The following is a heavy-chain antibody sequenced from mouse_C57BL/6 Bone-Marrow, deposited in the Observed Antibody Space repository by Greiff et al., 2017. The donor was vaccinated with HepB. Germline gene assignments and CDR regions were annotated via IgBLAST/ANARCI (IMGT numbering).Heavy chain of an antibody. J-gene: IGHJ1*03. Sequence: EVQRVESGGGLVKPGGSLKLSCAASGFTFSDYGMHWVRQAPEKGLEWVAYISSGSSTIYYADTVKGRFTISRDNAKNTLFLQMTSLRSGGTAMYYCAEPTGMWYFDVWGTGTTVTVSS. D-gene: IGHD2-10*01. CDR3: AEPTGMWYFDV. CDR1: GFTFSDYG. CDR2: ISSGSSTI. V-gene: IGHV5-17*01.